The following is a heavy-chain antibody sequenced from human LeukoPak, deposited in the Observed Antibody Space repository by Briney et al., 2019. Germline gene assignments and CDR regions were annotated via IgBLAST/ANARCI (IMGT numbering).Heavy chain of an antibody. J-gene: IGHJ4*02. CDR3: ARGPRRSTWHNY. Sequence: GASVKVSCKASGYTFTSYDINWVRQATGQGLEWMGWMNPNSGNTGYAQKFQGRVTMTRNTSISTAYMELSSLRSEDTAVYYCARGPRRSTWHNYWGQGTLVTVSS. CDR1: GYTFTSYD. CDR2: MNPNSGNT. D-gene: IGHD6-13*01. V-gene: IGHV1-8*01.